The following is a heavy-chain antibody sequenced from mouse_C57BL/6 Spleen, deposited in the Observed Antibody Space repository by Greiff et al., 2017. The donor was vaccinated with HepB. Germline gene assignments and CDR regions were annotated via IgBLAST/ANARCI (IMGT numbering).Heavy chain of an antibody. CDR2: IDPSDSYT. D-gene: IGHD1-1*01. CDR1: GYTFTSYW. J-gene: IGHJ3*01. V-gene: IGHV1-69*01. Sequence: QVQLQQPGAELVMPGASVKLSCKASGYTFTSYWMHWVKQRPGQGLEWIGEIDPSDSYTNYNQKFKGKSTLTVDKSSSTAYMQLSSLTSEDSAVYYGGRCVRYYGSGYWFAYWGQGTLVTVSA. CDR3: GRCVRYYGSGYWFAY.